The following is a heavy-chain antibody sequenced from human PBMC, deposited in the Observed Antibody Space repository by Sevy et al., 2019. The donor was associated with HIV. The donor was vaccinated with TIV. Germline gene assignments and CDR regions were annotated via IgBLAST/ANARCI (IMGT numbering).Heavy chain of an antibody. CDR1: GFTFRTYA. Sequence: GGSLRLSCAASGFTFRTYAMTWVRQAPGKGLDWVSAISGSGASTYYADSVKGRFTISRDNSKNTLYLQMNSLRAEDTAVYYCAKEGGGYNYHSSGLLDNWGQGTLVTVSS. CDR2: ISGSGAST. J-gene: IGHJ4*02. V-gene: IGHV3-23*01. D-gene: IGHD3-22*01. CDR3: AKEGGGYNYHSSGLLDN.